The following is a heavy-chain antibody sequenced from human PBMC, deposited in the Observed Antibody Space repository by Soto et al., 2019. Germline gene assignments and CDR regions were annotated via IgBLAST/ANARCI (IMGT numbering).Heavy chain of an antibody. V-gene: IGHV3-23*01. CDR3: ARSRSDGSASFDS. Sequence: GGSLRLSCAASGFTFNTYAMTRVRQTPGKGLEWVSFITTRGARTYYADPVRGRFTISTDSSRNTLYLQMNSLRPDDTAVYFCARSRSDGSASFDSWGQGTRVTVSS. D-gene: IGHD6-19*01. CDR2: ITTRGART. J-gene: IGHJ4*02. CDR1: GFTFNTYA.